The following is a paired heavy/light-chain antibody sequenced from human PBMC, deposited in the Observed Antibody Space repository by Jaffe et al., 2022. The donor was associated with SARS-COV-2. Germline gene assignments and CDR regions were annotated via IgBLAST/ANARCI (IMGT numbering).Light chain of an antibody. Sequence: QAVLTQPPSVSAAPGQRVTISCSGSRSNIGRYYVSWYQQLPGAAPRLLIYEDDKRPSGIPDRFSGSKSGASATLGITGLLTGDEADYYCGTWDSGLTGVFGGGTRLTVL. CDR2: EDD. CDR1: RSNIGRYY. CDR3: GTWDSGLTGV. J-gene: IGLJ3*02. V-gene: IGLV1-51*02.
Heavy chain of an antibody. V-gene: IGHV3-23*01. CDR3: AKGWRDFGFEY. J-gene: IGHJ4*02. CDR1: GFTFNNYA. CDR2: ISGSSSNT. D-gene: IGHD3-10*01. Sequence: EVQLLESGGGLVQPGVSLRLSCAASGFTFNNYAMSWVRRAPGKGLEWVSSISGSSSNTEYTGSVKGRFTVSRDNSKNTLYLHMNTLRVDDTAVYYCAKGWRDFGFEYWGQGTLVTVSS.